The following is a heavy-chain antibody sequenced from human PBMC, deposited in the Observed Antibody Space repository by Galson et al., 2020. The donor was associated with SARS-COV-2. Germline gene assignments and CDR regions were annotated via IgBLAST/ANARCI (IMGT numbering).Heavy chain of an antibody. J-gene: IGHJ3*02. Sequence: SETLSLTCTVSGGSISSYYWSWIRQPPGKGLEWIGYIYYSGSTNYNPSLKSRVTISVDTSKNQFSLKLSSVTAADTAVYYCARDLTGYGEGAFDIWGQGTMVTVSS. CDR2: IYYSGST. D-gene: IGHD4-17*01. CDR1: GGSISSYY. V-gene: IGHV4-59*01. CDR3: ARDLTGYGEGAFDI.